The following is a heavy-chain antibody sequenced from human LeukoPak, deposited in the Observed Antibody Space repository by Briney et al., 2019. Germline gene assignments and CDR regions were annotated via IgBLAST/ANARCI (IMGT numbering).Heavy chain of an antibody. CDR2: IYSGGST. D-gene: IGHD5-24*01. CDR3: ARGDGYNLFDY. V-gene: IGHV3-53*01. J-gene: IGHJ4*02. Sequence: GGSLRLSCAASGFTVSSNYMNWVRQAPGKGLQWVSVIYSGGSTYYADSVKGRFTISRDNSKNTLYLQTNSLRAEDTAVYYCARGDGYNLFDYWGQGTLVTVSS. CDR1: GFTVSSNY.